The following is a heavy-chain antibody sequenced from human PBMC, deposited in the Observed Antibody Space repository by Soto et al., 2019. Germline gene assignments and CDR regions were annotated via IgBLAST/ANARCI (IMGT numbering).Heavy chain of an antibody. Sequence: QVQLVESGGGVVQPGRSLRLSCAASGFTFSSYGMHWVRQAPGKGLEWVAVISYDGSNKYYADSVKGRFTISRDNSKNTLYLQMNSLRAEDTAVYYCAKSEGRGSGSYYGWGPRTYYGMDVWGQGTTVTVSS. CDR2: ISYDGSNK. CDR1: GFTFSSYG. V-gene: IGHV3-30*18. J-gene: IGHJ6*02. CDR3: AKSEGRGSGSYYGWGPRTYYGMDV. D-gene: IGHD1-26*01.